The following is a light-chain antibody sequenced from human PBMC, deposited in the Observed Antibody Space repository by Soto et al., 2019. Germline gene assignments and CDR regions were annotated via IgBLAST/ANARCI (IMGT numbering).Light chain of an antibody. Sequence: DVPMPQSPSSLSASVGDRVTITCRARQVISSWLVWYQQNPGNAPKLLIYKASTLQSGVPSRFSGSQSGTECSLTISGLQPADFATYYCQQASTFSFPFGGGTEVRIK. J-gene: IGKJ4*01. V-gene: IGKV1-12*01. CDR2: KAS. CDR3: QQASTFSFP. CDR1: QVISSW.